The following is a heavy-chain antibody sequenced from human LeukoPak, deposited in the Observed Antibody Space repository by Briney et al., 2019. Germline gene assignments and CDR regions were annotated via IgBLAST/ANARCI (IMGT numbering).Heavy chain of an antibody. Sequence: SETLSLTRTVSGGSISSYYWSWIRQPAGKGLEWIGRIYTSGSTNYNPSLKSRVTMSVDTSKNQFSLKLSSVTAADTAVYYCARDQDCTNGVCYFIWGQGTLVTVSS. CDR1: GGSISSYY. D-gene: IGHD2-8*01. V-gene: IGHV4-4*07. J-gene: IGHJ4*02. CDR2: IYTSGST. CDR3: ARDQDCTNGVCYFI.